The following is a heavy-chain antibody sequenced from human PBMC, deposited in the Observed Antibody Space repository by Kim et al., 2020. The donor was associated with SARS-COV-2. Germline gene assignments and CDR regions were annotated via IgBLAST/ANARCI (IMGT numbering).Heavy chain of an antibody. V-gene: IGHV4-34*01. D-gene: IGHD6-13*01. Sequence: YNPSLKSRVTISVDTSKNQFSLKLSSVTAADTAVYYCVSSLYGGYNWFDPWGQGTLVTVSS. CDR3: VSSLYGGYNWFDP. J-gene: IGHJ5*02.